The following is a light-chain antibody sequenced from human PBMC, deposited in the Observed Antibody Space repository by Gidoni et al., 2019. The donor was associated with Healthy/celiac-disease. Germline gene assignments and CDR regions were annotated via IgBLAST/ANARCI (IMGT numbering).Light chain of an antibody. J-gene: IGKJ4*01. CDR1: QDISNY. V-gene: IGKV1-33*01. CDR3: QQYDNLPLT. Sequence: TQSPSSLSASVGDRVTITCQAIQDISNYLDWYQQKPGKAPKLLIYDASNLETGVPSRFSGSGSGTDFTFTISSLQPEDIATYYCQQYDNLPLTFGGGTKVEIK. CDR2: DAS.